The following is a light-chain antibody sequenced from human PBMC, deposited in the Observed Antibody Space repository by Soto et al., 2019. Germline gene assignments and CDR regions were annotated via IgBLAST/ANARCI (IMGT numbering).Light chain of an antibody. CDR2: EVS. CDR3: SSYSVSTAYL. J-gene: IGLJ1*01. V-gene: IGLV2-14*01. CDR1: SRDAGRYDY. Sequence: QSVLTQPASVSGSRGQLISISSTGTSRDAGRYDYVSWYQLHPGKAPRLMVFEVSSRPSGVSYRFSGSKSGNTASLTISGLQAEDEADYFCSSYSVSTAYLFGTRTMVTVL.